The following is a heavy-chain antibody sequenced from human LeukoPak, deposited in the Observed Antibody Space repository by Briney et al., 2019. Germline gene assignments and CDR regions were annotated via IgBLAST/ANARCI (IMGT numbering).Heavy chain of an antibody. J-gene: IGHJ3*01. V-gene: IGHV3-49*03. CDR3: TSLVL. CDR1: GFTFADYL. D-gene: IGHD2-8*01. CDR2: IRGESYGGTA. Sequence: GGSLRLSCSASGFTFADYLISWFRQAPGKGLEWVGFIRGESYGGTAEYAASVKGRFSISRDDSKSIAYLQMNSLKTEDTAVYYCTSLVLWGQGTMVTVSA.